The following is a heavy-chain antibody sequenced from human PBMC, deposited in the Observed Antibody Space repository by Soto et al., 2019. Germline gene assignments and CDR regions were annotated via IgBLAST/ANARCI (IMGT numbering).Heavy chain of an antibody. CDR1: GYSLTSYW. D-gene: IGHD3-3*01. Sequence: PGESLKIYCKGSGYSLTSYWIGRVRQMPGKVLGWMGIIYHGDSDTSYRPSFQGQVTISADKSISTAYLQWSSLKASDTAMYYCARLCDFWSGYYDSWGQGXLVTVYS. V-gene: IGHV5-51*01. CDR2: IYHGDSDT. CDR3: ARLCDFWSGYYDS. J-gene: IGHJ4*02.